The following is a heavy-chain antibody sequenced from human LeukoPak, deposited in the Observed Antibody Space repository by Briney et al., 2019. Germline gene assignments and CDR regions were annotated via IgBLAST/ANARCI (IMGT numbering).Heavy chain of an antibody. V-gene: IGHV3-23*01. D-gene: IGHD4-23*01. CDR2: ISGSGGNT. CDR1: GFTFSSYA. CDR3: AKDQYGGNPQYYFDY. J-gene: IGHJ4*02. Sequence: GGSLRLSCAASGFTFSSYAMSWVRQAPGKGLDWVSAISGSGGNTYYAGSVKGRFTISRDNSKNTLYLQMNSLRAEDTAVYYCAKDQYGGNPQYYFDYWGQGTLVTVSS.